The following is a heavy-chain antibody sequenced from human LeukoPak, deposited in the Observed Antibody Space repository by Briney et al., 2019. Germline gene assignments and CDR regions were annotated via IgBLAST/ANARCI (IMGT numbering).Heavy chain of an antibody. V-gene: IGHV3-23*01. CDR2: ISASGSGT. Sequence: GGSLRLSCGASGFTFNIAAINWVRQAPGKGLEWVSSISASGSGTFYADSVKGRFAISRDNSRNMVFLLMNTLRAEDTAIYYCAKVTTDCSSTSCFLPYAFDFWGQGTMVAVSS. CDR1: GFTFNIAA. J-gene: IGHJ3*01. CDR3: AKVTTDCSSTSCFLPYAFDF. D-gene: IGHD2-2*01.